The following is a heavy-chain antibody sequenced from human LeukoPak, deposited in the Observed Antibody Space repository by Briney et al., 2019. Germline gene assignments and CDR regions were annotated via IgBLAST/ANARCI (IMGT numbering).Heavy chain of an antibody. J-gene: IGHJ4*02. Sequence: ASVRVSCKASGYTFTGYYMHWVRQAPGQGLERMGWINPNSGGTNYAQKFQGRVTMTRDTSISTAYMELSGLRSDDTAVYYCARTNYDFWSGYYPDWGQGTLVTVSS. D-gene: IGHD3-3*01. V-gene: IGHV1-2*02. CDR3: ARTNYDFWSGYYPD. CDR2: INPNSGGT. CDR1: GYTFTGYY.